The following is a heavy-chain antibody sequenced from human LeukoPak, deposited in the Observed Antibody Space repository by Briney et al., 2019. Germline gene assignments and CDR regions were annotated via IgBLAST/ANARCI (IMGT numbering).Heavy chain of an antibody. J-gene: IGHJ5*02. CDR3: ARLRIAAAGTVWFDP. Sequence: GESLKISCKGSGYSFTSYWIGWVRQMPGEGLEWMGIIYPGDSDTRYSPSFQGQVTISADKSISTAYLQWSSLKASDTAMYYCARLRIAAAGTVWFDPWGQGTLVTVSS. V-gene: IGHV5-51*01. CDR2: IYPGDSDT. CDR1: GYSFTSYW. D-gene: IGHD6-13*01.